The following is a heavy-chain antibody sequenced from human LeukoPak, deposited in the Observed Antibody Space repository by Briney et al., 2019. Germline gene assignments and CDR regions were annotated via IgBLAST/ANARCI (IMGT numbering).Heavy chain of an antibody. D-gene: IGHD5-24*01. CDR1: GFTFSRYG. CDR2: ISYDGSNK. Sequence: RGSLRLSCAASGFTFSRYGMHWVRQAPGKGLEWVAVISYDGSNKYYVDSVKGRFTISRDNSKNTLYLQMNSLRVEDTAVYYCAKILEMATTTPSDDWGQGTLVTVSS. CDR3: AKILEMATTTPSDD. V-gene: IGHV3-30*18. J-gene: IGHJ4*02.